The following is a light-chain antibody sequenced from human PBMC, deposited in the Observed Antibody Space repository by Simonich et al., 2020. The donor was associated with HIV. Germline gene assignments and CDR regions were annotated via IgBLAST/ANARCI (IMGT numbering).Light chain of an antibody. CDR2: GAS. CDR1: QSVSSN. CDR3: QQYSSSSFS. Sequence: EIVMTQSPATLSVSPGERATLSCRASQSVSSNLAWYQQKPGQAPRLLIYGASTRATGIPDRFSGSGSGTDFTLTISRLEPEDFAVYYCQQYSSSSFSFGGGTTVEIK. J-gene: IGKJ4*01. V-gene: IGKV3-20*01.